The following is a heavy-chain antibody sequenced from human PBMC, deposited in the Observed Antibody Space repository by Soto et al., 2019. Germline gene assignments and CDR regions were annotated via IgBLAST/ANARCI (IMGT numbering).Heavy chain of an antibody. CDR3: AREDYGDSHDY. V-gene: IGHV3-33*01. CDR1: GFTFSNYG. D-gene: IGHD4-17*01. CDR2: IWYDGSNK. Sequence: QVQLVESGGGVVQPGRSLRLSCAASGFTFSNYGMHWVRQAPGQGLEWVAVIWYDGSNKYYADSVKGRFTISRDNSKNTLYLQMNSLRAEDTAVYYCAREDYGDSHDYWGQGTLVTVSS. J-gene: IGHJ4*02.